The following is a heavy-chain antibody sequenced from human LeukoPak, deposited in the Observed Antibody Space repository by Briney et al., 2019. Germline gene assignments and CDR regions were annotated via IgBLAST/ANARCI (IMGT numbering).Heavy chain of an antibody. V-gene: IGHV4-39*07. J-gene: IGHJ5*02. Sequence: SETLSLTCTVSGGSISSSSYYWGWIRQPPGKGLEWIGSIYYSGSTYYNPSLKSRVTISVDTSKNQFSLKLSSVTAADTAVYYCAREGRIVATIGGWFDPWGQGTLVTVSS. CDR3: AREGRIVATIGGWFDP. CDR1: GGSISSSSYY. D-gene: IGHD5-12*01. CDR2: IYYSGST.